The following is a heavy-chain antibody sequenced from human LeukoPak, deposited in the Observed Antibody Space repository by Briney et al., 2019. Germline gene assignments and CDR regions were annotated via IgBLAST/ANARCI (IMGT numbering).Heavy chain of an antibody. CDR3: AKDRGAAASYFDY. V-gene: IGHV3-23*01. Sequence: GGSLRLSCAASGFSFSNYGMHWVRQAPGKGLEWVSAISGSGGGTYYADSVRGRFTISRDNSKNTLYLQMNSLRAEDTAVYFCAKDRGAAASYFDYWGQGTLVTVSS. CDR1: GFSFSNYG. D-gene: IGHD6-13*01. J-gene: IGHJ4*02. CDR2: ISGSGGGT.